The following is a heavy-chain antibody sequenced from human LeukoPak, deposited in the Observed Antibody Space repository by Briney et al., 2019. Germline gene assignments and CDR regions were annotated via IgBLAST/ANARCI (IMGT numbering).Heavy chain of an antibody. CDR1: GFTFSSFG. J-gene: IGHJ4*02. V-gene: IGHV3-33*01. CDR2: IWYDGSNK. CDR3: ARENDGSGSYVLDY. D-gene: IGHD3-10*01. Sequence: GSLRLSCAASGFTFSSFGMHWVRQAPGKGLEWVAVIWYDGSNKYYADSVKGRFTISRDNSKNTLYLQMNSLRAEDTAVYYCARENDGSGSYVLDYWGQGTLVTVSS.